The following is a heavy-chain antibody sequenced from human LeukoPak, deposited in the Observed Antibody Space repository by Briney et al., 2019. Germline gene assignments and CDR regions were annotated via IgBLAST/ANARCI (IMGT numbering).Heavy chain of an antibody. Sequence: PGGSLRLSCAASGFTFSSYAMSWVRQAPGKGLEWVSGISWNSGSIGYADSVKGRFTISRDNAKNSLYLQMNSLRAEDTALYYCAKALPPNYYYGMDVWGQGTTVTVSS. V-gene: IGHV3-9*01. CDR2: ISWNSGSI. CDR1: GFTFSSYA. CDR3: AKALPPNYYYGMDV. J-gene: IGHJ6*02.